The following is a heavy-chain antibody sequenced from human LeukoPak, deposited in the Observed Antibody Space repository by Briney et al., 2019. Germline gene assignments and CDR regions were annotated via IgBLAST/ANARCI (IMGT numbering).Heavy chain of an antibody. CDR2: ISYDGSNK. Sequence: PGRSLRLSCAASGFTFSSYGMHWVRQAPGKGLEWVAVISYDGSNKYYADSVKGRFTISRDNSKNTLYLQMNSLRAEDTAVYYCAKDSGHPLGYFAHWGQGTLVTVSS. D-gene: IGHD6-25*01. CDR1: GFTFSSYG. J-gene: IGHJ4*02. CDR3: AKDSGHPLGYFAH. V-gene: IGHV3-30*18.